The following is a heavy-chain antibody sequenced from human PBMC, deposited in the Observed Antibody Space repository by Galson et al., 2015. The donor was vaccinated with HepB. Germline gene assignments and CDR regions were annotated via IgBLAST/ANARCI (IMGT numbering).Heavy chain of an antibody. J-gene: IGHJ6*03. V-gene: IGHV1-2*06. CDR1: GYTFTAYF. Sequence: SVKVSCKASGYTFTAYFMHWVRQAPGQGLEWMGRINPNSGVTRFAQNFQGRVTMTRDTSSSTAYMDLSSLRPDDTAVYYCARDGTGSANYHMDVWGKGTKVTVSS. CDR3: ARDGTGSANYHMDV. D-gene: IGHD2-8*02. CDR2: INPNSGVT.